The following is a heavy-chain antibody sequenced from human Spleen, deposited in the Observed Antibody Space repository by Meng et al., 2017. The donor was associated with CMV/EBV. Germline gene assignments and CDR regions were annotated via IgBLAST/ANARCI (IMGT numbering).Heavy chain of an antibody. V-gene: IGHV3-23*01. Sequence: GESLKISCAVSRFSFSSYVMSWVRQAPGKGLEWVSVISGSADSTYYAGSVKGRFTISRDNSKNTLYLQMNSLTPEDTAVYYCARDMSTGVPTQFRHYYFYAVDVWGQGTTVTVSS. J-gene: IGHJ6*02. CDR2: ISGSADST. D-gene: IGHD1-1*01. CDR1: RFSFSSYV. CDR3: ARDMSTGVPTQFRHYYFYAVDV.